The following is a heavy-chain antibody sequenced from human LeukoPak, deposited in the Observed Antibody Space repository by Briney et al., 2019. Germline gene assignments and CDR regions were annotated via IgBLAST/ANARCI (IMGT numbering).Heavy chain of an antibody. Sequence: PGGSLRLSCAASGFTFSDYYMSWIRQAPGKGLEWVSYISSSGSTIYYADSVKGRFTISRDNAKNSLYLQMNSLRAEDTAVYYCASWGPDYYGSGSYRTGEYMDVWGKGTTVTVSS. CDR2: ISSSGSTI. J-gene: IGHJ6*03. CDR1: GFTFSDYY. V-gene: IGHV3-11*01. CDR3: ASWGPDYYGSGSYRTGEYMDV. D-gene: IGHD3-10*01.